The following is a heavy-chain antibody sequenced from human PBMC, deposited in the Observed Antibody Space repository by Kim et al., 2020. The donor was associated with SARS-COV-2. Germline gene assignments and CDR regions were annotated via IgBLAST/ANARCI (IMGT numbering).Heavy chain of an antibody. CDR1: GYTLTELS. CDR2: FDPEDGET. D-gene: IGHD3-3*01. J-gene: IGHJ5*02. Sequence: ASVKVSCKVSGYTLTELSMHWVRQAPGKGLEWMGGFDPEDGETIYAQKFQGRVTMTEDTSTYTAYMERGSLRSEDTAVYYCTTTTIFGVANWFDPWGQGTLVTVSS. V-gene: IGHV1-24*01. CDR3: TTTTIFGVANWFDP.